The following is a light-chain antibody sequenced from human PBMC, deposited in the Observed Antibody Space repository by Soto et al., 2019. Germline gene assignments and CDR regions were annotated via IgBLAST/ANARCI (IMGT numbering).Light chain of an antibody. V-gene: IGLV2-14*01. CDR2: EVS. Sequence: QSALTQPASVSGSPGQSITISCTGTSSDVGGYAYVSWYQHHPGKAPKLMIYEVSNRPSGVSNRFSGSKSGNTASLTISGLQAEDEADYYCSAYTSTFRVFGGGTKLTVL. J-gene: IGLJ3*02. CDR3: SAYTSTFRV. CDR1: SSDVGGYAY.